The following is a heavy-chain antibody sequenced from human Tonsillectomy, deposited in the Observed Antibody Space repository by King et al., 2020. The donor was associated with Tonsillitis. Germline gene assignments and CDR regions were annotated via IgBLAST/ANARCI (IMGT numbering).Heavy chain of an antibody. Sequence: QVQLQESGPGLVKPSQTLSLTCTVSGDSINDDDYYWSWVRQSPGRGLEWLGYILHSGSTYYSPALKSRLTMSVDTSKSQFSLRLSSVTAADTAVYYCAREVVVWGQGTLAT. V-gene: IGHV4-30-4*01. CDR1: GDSINDDDYY. J-gene: IGHJ4*02. CDR2: ILHSGST. D-gene: IGHD2-15*01. CDR3: AREVVV.